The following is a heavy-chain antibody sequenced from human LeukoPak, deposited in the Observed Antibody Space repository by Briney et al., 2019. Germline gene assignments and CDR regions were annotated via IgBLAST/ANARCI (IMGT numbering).Heavy chain of an antibody. D-gene: IGHD6-19*01. V-gene: IGHV1-69*13. CDR3: AVFYSSGWYGIFDY. CDR1: GYTFTGYY. CDR2: IIPIFGTA. J-gene: IGHJ4*02. Sequence: SVKVSCKASGYTFTGYYMHWVRQAPGQGLEWMGGIIPIFGTANYAQKFQGRVTITADESTSTAYMELSSLRSEDTAVYYCAVFYSSGWYGIFDYWGQGTLVTVSS.